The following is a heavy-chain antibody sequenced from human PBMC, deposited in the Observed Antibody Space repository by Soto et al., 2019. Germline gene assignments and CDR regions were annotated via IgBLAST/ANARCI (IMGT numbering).Heavy chain of an antibody. J-gene: IGHJ4*02. CDR1: GYSISSGYY. CDR3: ARIGSYGDYVLFDY. CDR2: IYHSGST. Sequence: SETLSLTCAVSGYSISSGYYWGWIRQPPGKGLEWIGSIYHSGSTYYNPSLKSRVTISVDTSKNQFSLKLSSVTAADTAVYYCARIGSYGDYVLFDYWGQGTLVTV. D-gene: IGHD4-17*01. V-gene: IGHV4-38-2*01.